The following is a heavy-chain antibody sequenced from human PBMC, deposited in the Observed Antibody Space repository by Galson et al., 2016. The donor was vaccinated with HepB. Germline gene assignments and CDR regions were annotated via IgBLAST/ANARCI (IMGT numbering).Heavy chain of an antibody. CDR2: IDTKNGNT. Sequence: SVKVSCKASGYIFTNRALSWVRQAPGQSLEWMGWIDTKNGNTVYARKLQGRVTMTTDTSTNTAYMELTSLRSDDTAVYYCARDLVDSSGWVDYWGQGTLVTVSS. CDR1: GYIFTNRA. CDR3: ARDLVDSSGWVDY. D-gene: IGHD6-19*01. J-gene: IGHJ4*02. V-gene: IGHV1-18*04.